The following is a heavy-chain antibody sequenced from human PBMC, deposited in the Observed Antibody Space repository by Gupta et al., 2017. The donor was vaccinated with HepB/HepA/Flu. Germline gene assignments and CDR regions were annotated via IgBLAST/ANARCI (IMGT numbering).Heavy chain of an antibody. J-gene: IGHJ4*02. D-gene: IGHD6-13*01. V-gene: IGHV3-30-3*01. CDR2: ISYDGSNK. CDR3: ARAPTPLSSSWYLDYFDY. CDR1: GFTFSSYA. Sequence: QVKLVESGGGVVQPGRSLRLSCAASGFTFSSYAMHWVRQAPGKGLEWVAVISYDGSNKYYADSVKGRFTISRDNSKNTLYLQMNSLRAEDTAVYYCARAPTPLSSSWYLDYFDYWGQGTLVTVSS.